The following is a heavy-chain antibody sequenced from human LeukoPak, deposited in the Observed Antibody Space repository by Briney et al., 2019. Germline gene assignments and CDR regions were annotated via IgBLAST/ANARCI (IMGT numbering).Heavy chain of an antibody. CDR3: ARVHTVYYGMDV. D-gene: IGHD2-8*02. CDR2: INPNSGGT. J-gene: IGHJ6*02. CDR1: GYTFTGYY. Sequence: GASVKVSCKASGYTFTGYYMRWVRQAPGQGLEWMGRINPNSGGTNYAQKFQGRVTMTRDTSISTAYMELSRLRSDDTAVYYCARVHTVYYGMDVWGQGTTVTVSS. V-gene: IGHV1-2*06.